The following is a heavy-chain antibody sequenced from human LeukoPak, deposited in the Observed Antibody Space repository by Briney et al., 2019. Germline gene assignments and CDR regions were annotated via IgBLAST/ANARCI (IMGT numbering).Heavy chain of an antibody. D-gene: IGHD1-26*01. CDR2: ISASNGNT. V-gene: IGHV1-18*01. CDR1: GFTFNTSA. CDR3: ATDEVGNMEY. J-gene: IGHJ4*02. Sequence: ASVKVSCKTSGFTFNTSAFSWVRQAPGQGLEWMGWISASNGNTNYPQKVQGRVTLTTDTSTNTAYMELRSLTSDDTAVYYCATDEVGNMEYWGQGTPVTVSS.